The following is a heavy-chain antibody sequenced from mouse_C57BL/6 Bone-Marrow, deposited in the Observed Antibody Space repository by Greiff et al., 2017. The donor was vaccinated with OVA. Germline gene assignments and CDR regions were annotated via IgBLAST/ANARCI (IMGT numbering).Heavy chain of an antibody. Sequence: EVKLMESGAELVKPGASVKLSCTASGFNIKDYYMHWVKQRTEQGLEWIGRIDPEDGETKYAPKFQGKATITADTSSNTAYLQLSSLTSEDTAVYYCARWDTTVVPFAYWGQGTLVTVSA. D-gene: IGHD1-1*01. V-gene: IGHV14-2*01. CDR1: GFNIKDYY. CDR3: ARWDTTVVPFAY. CDR2: IDPEDGET. J-gene: IGHJ3*01.